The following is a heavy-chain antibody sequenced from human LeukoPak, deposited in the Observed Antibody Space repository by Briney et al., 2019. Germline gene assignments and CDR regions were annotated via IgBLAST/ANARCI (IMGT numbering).Heavy chain of an antibody. V-gene: IGHV1-8*03. Sequence: ASVKVSRKASGGTFSSYDINWVRQATGQGLEWMGWMNPNSGNTGYAQKFQGRVTITRNTSISTAYMELSSLRSEDTAVYYCARGVAVAGLSADAFDIWGQGTMVTVSS. D-gene: IGHD6-19*01. CDR1: GGTFSSYD. CDR3: ARGVAVAGLSADAFDI. J-gene: IGHJ3*02. CDR2: MNPNSGNT.